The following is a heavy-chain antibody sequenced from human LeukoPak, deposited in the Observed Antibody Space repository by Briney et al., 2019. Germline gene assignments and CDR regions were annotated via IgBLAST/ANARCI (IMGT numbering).Heavy chain of an antibody. CDR3: ARAGTYSGYKVFDT. D-gene: IGHD5-12*01. Sequence: GGSLRLSCAASRFVFSNYYMSWIRQTPGKGLEWIANIGTDGSSENYADSAKGRFTISRDNARNSLFLQMSSLRVEDTAVYFCARAGTYSGYKVFDTWGQGTLVTVAS. V-gene: IGHV3-11*01. CDR2: IGTDGSSE. CDR1: RFVFSNYY. J-gene: IGHJ5*02.